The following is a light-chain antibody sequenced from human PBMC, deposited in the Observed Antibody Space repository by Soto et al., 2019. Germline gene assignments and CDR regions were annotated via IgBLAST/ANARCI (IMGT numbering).Light chain of an antibody. CDR1: QSVSSTY. CDR3: QQYGSSPLT. CDR2: GPS. J-gene: IGKJ4*01. Sequence: EIGLAQSPGTLSLSPGERATLSCRASQSVSSTYLAWYQQKPGQGPRLLIYGPSSRATGIPDRFSGSGSGTDFTLTISRLEPEDFAVYYCQQYGSSPLTFGGGTKVDIK. V-gene: IGKV3-20*01.